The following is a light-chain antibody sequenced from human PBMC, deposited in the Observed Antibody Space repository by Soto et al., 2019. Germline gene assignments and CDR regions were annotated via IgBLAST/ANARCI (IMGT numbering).Light chain of an antibody. V-gene: IGKV1-6*01. CDR2: EAS. CDR1: QGIGND. J-gene: IGKJ1*01. Sequence: AIQVTQSPSSLSASVGDRVTISCRASQGIGNDLGWYQQKPGKAPKLLIYEASTLLTGVASRFSGSGSGTEFTLTISSLQPEDFATYYCLQDYVYPWTFGQGTKVEVK. CDR3: LQDYVYPWT.